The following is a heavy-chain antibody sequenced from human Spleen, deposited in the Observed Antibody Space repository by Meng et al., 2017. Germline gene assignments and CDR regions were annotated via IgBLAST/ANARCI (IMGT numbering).Heavy chain of an antibody. CDR3: ARVVRYFDWSNGPFVY. D-gene: IGHD3-9*01. CDR1: GYNFIGGYW. CDR2: INPNSGGT. Sequence: ASVLVFCKASGYNFIGGYWIYWVRQAPGQGLEWMGRINPNSGGTNYAQKLQGRVTMTRDTSISTAYMELNSLRSDDTAVYYCARVVRYFDWSNGPFVYWGQGTLVTVSS. V-gene: IGHV1-2*06. J-gene: IGHJ4*02.